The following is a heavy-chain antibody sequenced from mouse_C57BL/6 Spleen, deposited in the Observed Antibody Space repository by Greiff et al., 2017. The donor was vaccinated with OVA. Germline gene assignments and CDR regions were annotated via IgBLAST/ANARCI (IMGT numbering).Heavy chain of an antibody. V-gene: IGHV2-2*01. CDR1: GYSFTSYG. J-gene: IGHJ1*03. CDR3: ARSITTVTPGYFDV. D-gene: IGHD1-1*01. Sequence: QVQLQQSGPGLVQPSQSLSITCTASGYSFTSYGVHWVRQSPGKGLEWLGVIWSGGSTDYNAAFISRLSISKDNSKSQVFFKMNSLQADDTAIYYCARSITTVTPGYFDVWGTGTTVTVSS. CDR2: IWSGGST.